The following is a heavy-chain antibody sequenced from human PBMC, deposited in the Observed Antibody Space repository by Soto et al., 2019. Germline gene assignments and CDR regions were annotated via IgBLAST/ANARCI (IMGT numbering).Heavy chain of an antibody. CDR1: GYTFTSYY. Sequence: QVQLVQSGAEVKKPGASVKVSCKASGYTFTSYYMHWVRQAPGQGLEWMGIINPSGGSTSYAQKFQGRVTMTRDTSTSTVYMELSSLRSEDTAVYYCARGWGYYDSSGYHPFDYWGQGTLVTVSS. CDR2: INPSGGST. V-gene: IGHV1-46*03. J-gene: IGHJ4*02. D-gene: IGHD3-22*01. CDR3: ARGWGYYDSSGYHPFDY.